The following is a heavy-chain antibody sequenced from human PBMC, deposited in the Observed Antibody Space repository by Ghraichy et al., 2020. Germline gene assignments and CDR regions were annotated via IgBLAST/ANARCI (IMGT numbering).Heavy chain of an antibody. CDR2: IWYDGSNK. J-gene: IGHJ6*02. Sequence: GGSLRLSCAASGFTFSSYGMHWVRQAPGKGLEWVAVIWYDGSNKYYADSVKGRFTISRDNSKNTLYLQMNSLRAEDTAVYYCARDLTDYYGGMDVWGQGTTVTVSS. D-gene: IGHD4-11*01. CDR3: ARDLTDYYGGMDV. V-gene: IGHV3-33*01. CDR1: GFTFSSYG.